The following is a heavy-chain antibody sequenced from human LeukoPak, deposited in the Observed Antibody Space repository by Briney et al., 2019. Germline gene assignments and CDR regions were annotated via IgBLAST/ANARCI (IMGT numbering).Heavy chain of an antibody. J-gene: IGHJ4*02. CDR1: ELTFSSYP. V-gene: IGHV3-23*01. Sequence: GGSLRLFCAASELTFSSYPMRLVPQAPGKRLEWVSVISSSGGNTDYADSVKGRFNISRDNSKNTLYLQMNSLRAEDTAVYYCAKVSDYGFWSGYPGDYWGQGTLVTVSS. CDR2: ISSSGGNT. CDR3: AKVSDYGFWSGYPGDY. D-gene: IGHD3-3*01.